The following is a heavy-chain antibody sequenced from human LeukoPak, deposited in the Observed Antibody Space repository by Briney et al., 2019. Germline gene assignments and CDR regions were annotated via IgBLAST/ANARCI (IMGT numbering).Heavy chain of an antibody. V-gene: IGHV3-33*01. Sequence: GGSLRLSCAASGFTFSSYGMHWVRQAPGKGLEWVAVIWYDGSNKYHADSVKGRFTISRDNSKNTLYLQMNSLRAEDTAVYYCARDKSRYDSSGYYPFDYWGQGTLVTVSS. J-gene: IGHJ4*02. CDR2: IWYDGSNK. D-gene: IGHD3-22*01. CDR1: GFTFSSYG. CDR3: ARDKSRYDSSGYYPFDY.